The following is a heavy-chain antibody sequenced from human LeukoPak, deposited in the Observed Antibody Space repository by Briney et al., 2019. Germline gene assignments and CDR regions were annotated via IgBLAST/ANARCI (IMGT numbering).Heavy chain of an antibody. CDR3: ARVVTAMALDC. D-gene: IGHD5-18*01. V-gene: IGHV3-74*01. CDR2: INTDGSST. J-gene: IGHJ4*02. CDR1: GFTFSSYW. Sequence: GGSLRLSCAASGFTFSSYWMHWVRQAPGKGLVWVSRINTDGSSTSYAASVKGRFTISRDNAKNTLYLQMNSLRAEDTAVYYCARVVTAMALDCRGQGTLVTVSS.